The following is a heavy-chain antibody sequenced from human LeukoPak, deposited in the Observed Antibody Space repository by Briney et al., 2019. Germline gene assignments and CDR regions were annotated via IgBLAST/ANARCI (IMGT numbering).Heavy chain of an antibody. CDR3: ALAITFGGVIAIDY. V-gene: IGHV1-46*01. CDR1: GYTFTGYY. Sequence: ASVEVFCKASGYTFTGYYMHWVRHAPGQGLEWMGIINPSGGSTSYAQKFQGRVTMTRDTSTSTVYMELSSLRSEDTAVYYCALAITFGGVIAIDYWGQGTLVTVSS. CDR2: INPSGGST. J-gene: IGHJ4*02. D-gene: IGHD3-16*02.